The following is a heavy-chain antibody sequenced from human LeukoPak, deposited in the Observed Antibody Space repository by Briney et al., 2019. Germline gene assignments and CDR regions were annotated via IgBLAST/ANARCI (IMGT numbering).Heavy chain of an antibody. Sequence: GGSLRLSCAASGFTFSSYNMNWVRQAPGKGLEWVSSISSSSSYIYYADSVKGRFTISRDNAKNSLYLQMNSLRTEDTAVYYCARDGPSGSYDYWGQGTLVTVSS. CDR1: GFTFSSYN. CDR2: ISSSSSYI. D-gene: IGHD1-26*01. CDR3: ARDGPSGSYDY. V-gene: IGHV3-21*01. J-gene: IGHJ4*02.